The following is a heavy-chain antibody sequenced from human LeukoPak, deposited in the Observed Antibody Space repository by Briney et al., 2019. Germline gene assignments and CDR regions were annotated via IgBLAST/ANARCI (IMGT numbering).Heavy chain of an antibody. CDR1: GGSTSSGSYY. J-gene: IGHJ4*02. D-gene: IGHD1-20*01. Sequence: SETLSLTCTVSGGSTSSGSYYWSWIRQHPGKGLEWIGYIYYSGSTNYNPSLKSRVTISVDKSKNQFSLKLSSVTAADTAVYYCARGPPAVTGTTPDGFLWGQGTLVTVSS. V-gene: IGHV4-61*05. CDR3: ARGPPAVTGTTPDGFL. CDR2: IYYSGST.